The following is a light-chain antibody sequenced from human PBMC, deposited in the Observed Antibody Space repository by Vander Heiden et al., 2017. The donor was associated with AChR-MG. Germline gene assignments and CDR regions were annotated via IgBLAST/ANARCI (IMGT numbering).Light chain of an antibody. J-gene: IGLJ2*01. V-gene: IGLV1-44*01. CDR3: STWDSSLSALV. CDR2: GNS. Sequence: QSALTQEASVSGTVGQKVTLSCSGNSNNIGGYAVGWYQQISHGAPKTVMFGNSLPSGIPDRFSSSKAGTTVFLTISGLQPEDEADYYCSTWDSSLSALVFGGGTKLTVL. CDR1: SNNIGGYA.